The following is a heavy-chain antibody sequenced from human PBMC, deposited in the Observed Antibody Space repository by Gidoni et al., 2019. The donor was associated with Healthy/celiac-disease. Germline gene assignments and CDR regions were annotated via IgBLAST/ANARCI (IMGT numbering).Heavy chain of an antibody. J-gene: IGHJ2*01. Sequence: QVQLVESGGGLVKPGGSLRLSCAASGFTFRDYYMSWIRQAPGKGLEWVSYISSSGSTIYYADSVKGRLTISRENAKNSLYLKMNSLRAEDTAVYYCARALGGWFGELQNWYFDLWGRGTLVTVSS. CDR2: ISSSGSTI. V-gene: IGHV3-11*01. CDR1: GFTFRDYY. D-gene: IGHD3-10*01. CDR3: ARALGGWFGELQNWYFDL.